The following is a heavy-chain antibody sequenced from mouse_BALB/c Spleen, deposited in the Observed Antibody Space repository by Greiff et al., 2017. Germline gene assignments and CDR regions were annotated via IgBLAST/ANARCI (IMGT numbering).Heavy chain of an antibody. CDR2: ISSGSSTI. V-gene: IGHV5-17*02. J-gene: IGHJ2*01. Sequence: EVQRVESGGGLVQPGGSRKLSCAASGFTFSSFGMHWVRQAPEKGLEWVAYISSGSSTIYYADTVKGRFTISRDNPKNTLFLQMTSLRSEDTAMYYCARGGQPYYFDYWGQGTTLTVSS. CDR1: GFTFSSFG. CDR3: ARGGQPYYFDY. D-gene: IGHD6-1*01.